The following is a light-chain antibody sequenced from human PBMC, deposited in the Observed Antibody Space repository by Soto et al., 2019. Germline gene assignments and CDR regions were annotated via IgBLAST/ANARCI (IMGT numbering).Light chain of an antibody. CDR3: SSYAGSNNYV. Sequence: QSALTQPPSASGSPGQSVTISCTGTSSDIGGYNYVSWYQQHPGKAPKLMIYEVSQRPSGVPDRFSGSKSGNTASLTVSGLCAEDEADYYCSSYAGSNNYVFGAGTQVTVL. CDR2: EVS. V-gene: IGLV2-8*01. CDR1: SSDIGGYNY. J-gene: IGLJ1*01.